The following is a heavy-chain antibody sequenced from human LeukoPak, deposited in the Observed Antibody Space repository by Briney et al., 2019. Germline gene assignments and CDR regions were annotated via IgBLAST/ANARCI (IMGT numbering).Heavy chain of an antibody. J-gene: IGHJ4*02. CDR2: IYPGDSDT. Sequence: GASLKISCKGSGYSFTSYWIGWVRQMPGKGLEWMGIIYPGDSDTRYSPSFQGQFTISADKSISTAYLQWSSLKASDTAMYYCASSYYDFWSGYSDFDYWGQGTLVTVSS. CDR1: GYSFTSYW. D-gene: IGHD3-3*01. CDR3: ASSYYDFWSGYSDFDY. V-gene: IGHV5-51*01.